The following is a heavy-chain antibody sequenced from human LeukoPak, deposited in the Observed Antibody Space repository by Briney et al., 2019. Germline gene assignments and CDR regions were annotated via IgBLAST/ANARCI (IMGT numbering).Heavy chain of an antibody. Sequence: PGGSLRLSCAASGFTFSSHSMNWVRQPPGKGLEWIGEINHSGSTNYNASLKSRVTISVDTSKNQFSLKLSSVTAADTAVYYCARGLRLYSGYDFLRYWGQGTLVTVSS. CDR1: GFTFSSHS. CDR3: ARGLRLYSGYDFLRY. CDR2: INHSGST. D-gene: IGHD5-12*01. V-gene: IGHV4-34*01. J-gene: IGHJ4*02.